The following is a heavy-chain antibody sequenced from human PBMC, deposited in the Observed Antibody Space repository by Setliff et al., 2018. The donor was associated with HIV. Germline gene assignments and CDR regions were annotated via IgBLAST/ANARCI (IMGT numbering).Heavy chain of an antibody. V-gene: IGHV4-61*02. CDR1: GGSINSGTYY. Sequence: PSETLSLTCTVSGGSINSGTYYWSWIRQPAGKGLGWIGRVYNSGSANYNPSLTSRVTMSVDTSKNQFSLNLNSLTAADTAIYYCARGAEYPNWYFDLWGRGTLVTVSS. CDR3: ARGAEYPNWYFDL. CDR2: VYNSGSA. J-gene: IGHJ2*01.